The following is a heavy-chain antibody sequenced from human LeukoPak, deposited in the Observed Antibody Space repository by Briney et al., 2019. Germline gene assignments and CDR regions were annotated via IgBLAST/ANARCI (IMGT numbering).Heavy chain of an antibody. CDR3: AKARSGYSYGPYYV. J-gene: IGHJ4*02. Sequence: PGGSLRLSCAASGFTFSSYGMHWVRQAPGKGLEWVAFIRYDGSNKYYADSVEGRFTISRDNSKNTLYLQMNSLRAEDTAVYYCAKARSGYSYGPYYVWGQGTLVTVSS. D-gene: IGHD5-18*01. CDR2: IRYDGSNK. CDR1: GFTFSSYG. V-gene: IGHV3-30*02.